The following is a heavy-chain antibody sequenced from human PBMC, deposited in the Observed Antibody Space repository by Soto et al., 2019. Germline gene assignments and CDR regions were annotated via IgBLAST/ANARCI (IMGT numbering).Heavy chain of an antibody. CDR3: AKAGQFDN. CDR1: GFTFSGYA. Sequence: VGSLRLSCAASGFTFSGYAMSWVRQAPGKGLEWVSSITSGADTYYADSVKGRFTISRDNSNNTVSLQLNSLRAEDTALYYCAKAGQFDNWGQGTLVTVSS. CDR2: ITSGADT. J-gene: IGHJ4*02. V-gene: IGHV3-23*01.